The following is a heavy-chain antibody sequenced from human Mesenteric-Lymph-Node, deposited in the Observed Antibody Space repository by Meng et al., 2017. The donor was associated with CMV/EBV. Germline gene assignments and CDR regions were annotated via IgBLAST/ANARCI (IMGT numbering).Heavy chain of an antibody. CDR3: ARDTLQYYYYYYGMDV. J-gene: IGHJ6*02. CDR1: GLTFNIYS. CDR2: ISTTSIYI. Sequence: GESLKISCAASGLTFNIYSMNWVRQAPGKGLEWLSSISTTSIYISYADSVKGRFTISRDNSKNTLYLQMNSLRAEDTAVYYCARDTLQYYYYYYGMDVWGQGTTVTVSS. V-gene: IGHV3-21*01.